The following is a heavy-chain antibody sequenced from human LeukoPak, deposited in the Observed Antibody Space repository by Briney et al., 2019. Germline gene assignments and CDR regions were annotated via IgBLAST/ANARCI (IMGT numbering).Heavy chain of an antibody. J-gene: IGHJ4*02. D-gene: IGHD3-22*01. Sequence: PSETLSLTCTVSGVSISNYYWSWIWQPAGKGLEWIGRIYSSGSTNYNPALQSRVTMSVDTSKNQFSLKLTSVTAADTAVYYCARGVSSGYYSVYYFDYWGQGTLVTVSS. V-gene: IGHV4-4*07. CDR2: IYSSGST. CDR3: ARGVSSGYYSVYYFDY. CDR1: GVSISNYY.